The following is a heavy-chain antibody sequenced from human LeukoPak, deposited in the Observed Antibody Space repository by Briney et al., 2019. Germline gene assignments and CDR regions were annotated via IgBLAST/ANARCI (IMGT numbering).Heavy chain of an antibody. CDR1: GFTFSSYE. J-gene: IGHJ5*02. CDR2: ISSSGSTI. D-gene: IGHD1-26*01. CDR3: ARHGRGTYYYLPRRGNWFDP. Sequence: GGSLRLSCAASGFTFSSYEMNWVRQAPGKGLEWVSYISSSGSTIYYADSVKGRFTISRDNAKNSLYLQMNSLRAEDTAVYYCARHGRGTYYYLPRRGNWFDPWGQGTLVTVSS. V-gene: IGHV3-48*03.